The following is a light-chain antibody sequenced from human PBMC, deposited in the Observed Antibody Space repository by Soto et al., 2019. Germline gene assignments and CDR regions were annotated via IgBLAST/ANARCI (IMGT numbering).Light chain of an antibody. CDR1: QSVSSY. CDR3: QQRSQG. Sequence: EIVLTQSPATLSLSPGERATLSCRASQSVSSYLAWYQQKPGQAPRLLIYDASNRATGIPARFSGSGSGTDFTLTISSLEPEDFAVYYCQQRSQGFGGGTKVDIK. V-gene: IGKV3-11*01. J-gene: IGKJ4*01. CDR2: DAS.